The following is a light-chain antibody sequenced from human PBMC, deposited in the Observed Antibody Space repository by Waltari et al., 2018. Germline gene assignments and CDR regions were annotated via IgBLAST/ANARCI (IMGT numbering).Light chain of an antibody. CDR3: QQTYTVPRS. CDR1: QSVRNY. CDR2: AAS. Sequence: DIQMTQSPPSLSASVGDTVTMTCRASQSVRNYLTWFQQKPGEAPKLLFHAASSLGFGVPSRFSGSGSETDFTLTIAGLQREDVGTYYCQQTYTVPRSFGQGTKVE. J-gene: IGKJ2*01. V-gene: IGKV1-39*01.